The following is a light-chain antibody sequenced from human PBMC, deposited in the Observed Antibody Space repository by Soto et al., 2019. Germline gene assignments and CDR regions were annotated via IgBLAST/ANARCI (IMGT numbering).Light chain of an antibody. CDR1: QSLSTYS. Sequence: EIVLTQSPGTLSLSPGERATLSCRASQSLSTYSLAWYQQKPGQTPRLLIYAASTRDTDIPDRFNGSGSGTDFALTISRLEPEDVAVYYCQQNYTTPSFGQGTKLEIK. CDR3: QQNYTTPS. V-gene: IGKV3-20*01. J-gene: IGKJ2*01. CDR2: AAS.